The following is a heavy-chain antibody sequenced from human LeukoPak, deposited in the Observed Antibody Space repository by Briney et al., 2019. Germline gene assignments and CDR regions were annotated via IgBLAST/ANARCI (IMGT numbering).Heavy chain of an antibody. CDR1: GFTFSSYA. V-gene: IGHV3-23*01. D-gene: IGHD3-10*01. J-gene: IGHJ3*02. Sequence: GGSLRLSCAASGFTFSSYAMSWVRQAPGKGLEWVSAISGSGGSTYCADSVKGRFTISRDNSKNTLYLQMNSLRAEDTAVCYCAKVLYGSDPLDAFDIWGQGTMVTVSS. CDR2: ISGSGGST. CDR3: AKVLYGSDPLDAFDI.